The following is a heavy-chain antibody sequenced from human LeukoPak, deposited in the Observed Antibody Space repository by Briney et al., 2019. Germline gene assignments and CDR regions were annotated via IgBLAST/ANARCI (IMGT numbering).Heavy chain of an antibody. J-gene: IGHJ4*02. Sequence: GGSLRLSCAASGFTFSSYGMHWVRQAPGKGLEWVAVISYDGSNKYYADSVKGRFTISRDNSKNTLYLQMNSLRAEDTAVYYCAKDGNGGGSCLDYWGQGTLVTVSS. CDR1: GFTFSSYG. D-gene: IGHD2-15*01. V-gene: IGHV3-30*18. CDR3: AKDGNGGGSCLDY. CDR2: ISYDGSNK.